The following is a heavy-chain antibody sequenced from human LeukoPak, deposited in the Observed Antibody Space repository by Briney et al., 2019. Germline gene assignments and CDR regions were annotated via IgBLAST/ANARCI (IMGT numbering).Heavy chain of an antibody. J-gene: IGHJ3*02. CDR2: IYYSGST. CDR1: GGSISSYY. Sequence: SETLSLTCSVSGGSISSYYWSWIRQPPGKGLEWIGNIYYSGSTNDNPSLKARVTILVDTSKNQFSLQLSSVTAADTAVYYCARANTNNDAFDIWGRGTLVTVSS. V-gene: IGHV4-59*01. CDR3: ARANTNNDAFDI. D-gene: IGHD3-16*01.